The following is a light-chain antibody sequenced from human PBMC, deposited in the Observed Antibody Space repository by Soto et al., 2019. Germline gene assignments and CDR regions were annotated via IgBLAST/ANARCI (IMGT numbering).Light chain of an antibody. CDR1: QSISSN. V-gene: IGKV3-15*01. J-gene: IGKJ1*01. Sequence: EILLTQAPATLSVSPGERATLSCRASQSISSNLAWYQQKPGQAPRLLIYAVSTEATGIPARFSGSGSGTEFTLTIDSMQSEDFAVDYCQQYNNWPPTWTFGQGTKVEI. CDR2: AVS. CDR3: QQYNNWPPTWT.